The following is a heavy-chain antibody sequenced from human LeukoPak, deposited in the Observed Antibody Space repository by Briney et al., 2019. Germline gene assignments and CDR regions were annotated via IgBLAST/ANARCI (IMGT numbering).Heavy chain of an antibody. D-gene: IGHD2-15*01. Sequence: SGTLSVTCTVSGGSISSGGYYWSRIRQHPGKGLEWIGYIYYSGSTYYNPSLKSRVTISVDTSKNQFSLKLSSVTAADTAVYYCARDSADCSGGSCYNIRGAFDIWGQGTMVTVSS. CDR3: ARDSADCSGGSCYNIRGAFDI. J-gene: IGHJ3*02. CDR1: GGSISSGGYY. CDR2: IYYSGST. V-gene: IGHV4-31*03.